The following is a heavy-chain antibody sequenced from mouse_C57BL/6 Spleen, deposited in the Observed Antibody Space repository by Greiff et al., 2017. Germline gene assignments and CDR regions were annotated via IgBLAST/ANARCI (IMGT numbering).Heavy chain of an antibody. CDR3: TRKKIYYDYDADYYAMDY. D-gene: IGHD2-4*01. Sequence: QVQLQQSGAELVRPGASVTLSCKASGYTFTDYEMHWVKQTPVHGLEWIGAIDPETGGTAYNQKFKGKAILTADKSSSTAYMELRSLTSEDSAVYYCTRKKIYYDYDADYYAMDYWGQGTSVTVSS. CDR2: IDPETGGT. J-gene: IGHJ4*01. V-gene: IGHV1-15*01. CDR1: GYTFTDYE.